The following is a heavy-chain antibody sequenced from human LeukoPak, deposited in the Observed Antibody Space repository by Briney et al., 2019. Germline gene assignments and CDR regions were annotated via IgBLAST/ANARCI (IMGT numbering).Heavy chain of an antibody. CDR2: ISSSSSYI. V-gene: IGHV3-21*01. CDR1: GFTFSSYS. J-gene: IGHJ4*02. Sequence: GGSLRLSCAASGFTFSSYSMNWVRQAPGKGLEWVSSISSSSSYIYYADSVKGRFTISRDNAKNSLYLQMNSLRAEDTAVYYCARSQQPVRGYYFDYWGQGTLVTVSS. CDR3: ARSQQPVRGYYFDY. D-gene: IGHD6-13*01.